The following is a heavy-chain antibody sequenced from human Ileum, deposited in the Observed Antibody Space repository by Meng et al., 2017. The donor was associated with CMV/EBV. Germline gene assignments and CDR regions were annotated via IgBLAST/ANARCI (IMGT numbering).Heavy chain of an antibody. V-gene: IGHV1-2*02. CDR3: TRGSGDRALDP. CDR1: GYPFAVYV. J-gene: IGHJ5*02. Sequence: SCKSSGYPFAVYVIEWVRQAPGQGVEGMGWTSTNTGDTGYAQKFQGRVTMTRDTSISTAYMELSSLTPDDTAVYYCTRGSGDRALDPWGQGTLVTVSS. CDR2: TSTNTGDT. D-gene: IGHD4-17*01.